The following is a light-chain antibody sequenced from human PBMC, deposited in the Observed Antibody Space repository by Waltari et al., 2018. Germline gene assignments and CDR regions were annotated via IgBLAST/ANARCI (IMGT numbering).Light chain of an antibody. CDR3: SSYTSISTLV. Sequence: QSALTQPASVSGSPGQSITISCTGTSSDVGGYNYVSWFQQHPGRAPKLMIYDVSKRPSGVSNRSSGSKSGNAASLTISGLQAEDEADYYCSSYTSISTLVFGVGTKVTVL. CDR1: SSDVGGYNY. CDR2: DVS. V-gene: IGLV2-14*01. J-gene: IGLJ3*02.